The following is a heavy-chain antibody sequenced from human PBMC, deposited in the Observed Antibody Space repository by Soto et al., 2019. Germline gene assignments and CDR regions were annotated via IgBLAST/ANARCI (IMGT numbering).Heavy chain of an antibody. J-gene: IGHJ4*02. CDR3: ARDYGHDCSGDNCYFYF. CDR1: GGTFSRHA. V-gene: IGHV1-69*13. Sequence: ASVKVSCKASGGTFSRHAINWVRQAPGHGLQWMGGIVPLFGTANYAQKFQGRVTITADESTSTAHMELRSLRSEDTAVYYCARDYGHDCSGDNCYFYFWGQGTMVTVSS. D-gene: IGHD2-15*01. CDR2: IVPLFGTA.